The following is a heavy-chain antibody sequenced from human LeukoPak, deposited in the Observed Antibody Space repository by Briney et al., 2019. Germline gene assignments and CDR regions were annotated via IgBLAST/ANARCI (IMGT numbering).Heavy chain of an antibody. CDR2: IIPILGIA. CDR3: AREGPAADFDY. V-gene: IGHV1-69*04. Sequence: SVKVSCKASGGTFSSYAINWVRQAPGQGLEWMGRIIPILGIANYAQKFQGRVTITADKSTSTAYMELSSLRSEDTAVYYCAREGPAADFDYWGQGTLVTVSS. CDR1: GGTFSSYA. D-gene: IGHD2-2*01. J-gene: IGHJ4*02.